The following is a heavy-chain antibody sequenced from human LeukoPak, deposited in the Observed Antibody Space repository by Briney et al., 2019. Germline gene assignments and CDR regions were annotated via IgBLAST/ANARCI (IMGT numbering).Heavy chain of an antibody. J-gene: IGHJ4*02. V-gene: IGHV3-11*01. CDR1: GFTFSDYY. CDR3: ARDQGYYDSSGYYGGYFDY. CDR2: ISSSGSTI. Sequence: GGSLRLSCAASGFTFSDYYMSWLRQAPGKGLEWVSYISSSGSTIYYADSVKGRFTISRDNAKNSLYLQMNSLRAEDTAVYYCARDQGYYDSSGYYGGYFDYWGQGTLVTVSS. D-gene: IGHD3-22*01.